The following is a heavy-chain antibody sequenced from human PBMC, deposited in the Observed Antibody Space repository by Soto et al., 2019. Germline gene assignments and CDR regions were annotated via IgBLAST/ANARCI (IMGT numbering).Heavy chain of an antibody. V-gene: IGHV1-69*01. CDR3: GRDPSGIAARPEGAFDI. CDR2: IIPIFGTA. D-gene: IGHD6-6*01. J-gene: IGHJ3*02. CDR1: GGTFSNYA. Sequence: QVQLVQSGAEVKKPGASVKVSCKASGGTFSNYAISWVRQAPGQGLEWMGGIIPIFGTANYAQKFQGRVTITADESTSTAYMELSSLRSEDTAVYYCGRDPSGIAARPEGAFDIWGQGTMVAVSS.